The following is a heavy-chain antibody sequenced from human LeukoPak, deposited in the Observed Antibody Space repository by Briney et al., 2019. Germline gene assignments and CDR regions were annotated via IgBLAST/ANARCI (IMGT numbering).Heavy chain of an antibody. Sequence: SVKVCCKAIGGTFSTYAISWVRQAPGQGLEWMGGIIPMCGTANYAQKFQGRVTITADESTSTAYMELSSLRFEDTAVYYCATKGGYCDSSNCYIVLDYWGQGTLVTVSS. CDR2: IIPMCGTA. CDR3: ATKGGYCDSSNCYIVLDY. V-gene: IGHV1-69*13. CDR1: GGTFSTYA. D-gene: IGHD2-2*02. J-gene: IGHJ4*02.